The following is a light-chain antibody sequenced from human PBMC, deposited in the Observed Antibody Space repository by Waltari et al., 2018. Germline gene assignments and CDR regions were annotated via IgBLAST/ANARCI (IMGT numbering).Light chain of an antibody. CDR3: HQRSDWGT. CDR2: DTS. CDR1: QSISNY. V-gene: IGKV3-11*01. Sequence: EIVLTQSPATLSLSPGERATLSCRASQSISNYLAWYQQKRGQAPRLLLYDTSNRATCIPARFSGSGSGTEFTLTLSSLEPEDFSVYYCHQRSDWGTFGGGTKVEI. J-gene: IGKJ4*01.